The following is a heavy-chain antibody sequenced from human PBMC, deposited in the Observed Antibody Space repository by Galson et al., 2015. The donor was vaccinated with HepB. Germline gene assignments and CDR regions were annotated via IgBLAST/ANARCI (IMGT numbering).Heavy chain of an antibody. J-gene: IGHJ6*03. D-gene: IGHD6-13*01. Sequence: SVKVSCKASGGTFSSYAISWVRQAPGQGLEWMGGIIPIFGTANYAQKFQGRVTITADESTSTAYMELSSLRSEDTAVYYCASGELVQPGWGYYMDVWGKGTTVTVSS. CDR2: IIPIFGTA. CDR1: GGTFSSYA. CDR3: ASGELVQPGWGYYMDV. V-gene: IGHV1-69*13.